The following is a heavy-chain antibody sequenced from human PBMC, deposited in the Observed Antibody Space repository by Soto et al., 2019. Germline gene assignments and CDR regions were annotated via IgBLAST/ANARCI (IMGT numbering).Heavy chain of an antibody. CDR3: AKGIDYYGSAPYYFDD. J-gene: IGHJ4*02. V-gene: IGHV3-23*01. CDR1: GFTFSSYA. D-gene: IGHD3-10*01. CDR2: ISDSGGST. Sequence: PGGSLRLSCAASGFTFSSYAMSWVRQAPGKGLEWVSGISDSGGSTYYADSVKGRFTISRDNSKNTLYLQMNSLRAEDTAVYYCAKGIDYYGSAPYYFDDWGQGTLVNVAS.